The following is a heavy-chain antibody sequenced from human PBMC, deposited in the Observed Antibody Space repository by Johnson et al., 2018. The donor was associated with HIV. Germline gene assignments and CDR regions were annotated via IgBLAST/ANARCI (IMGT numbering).Heavy chain of an antibody. CDR2: ISGSGSTI. D-gene: IGHD3-16*01. J-gene: IGHJ3*02. CDR1: GFTFSSYA. Sequence: VQLVESGGGLVQPGGSLRLSCAASGFTFSSYAMSWVRQAPGKGLEWVSAISGSGSTIYYAESVKGRFTISRDNAKNSLYLQMNSLRAEDTAVYYCEGGGNKAFDIWGQGTMVTVSS. V-gene: IGHV3-23*04. CDR3: EGGGNKAFDI.